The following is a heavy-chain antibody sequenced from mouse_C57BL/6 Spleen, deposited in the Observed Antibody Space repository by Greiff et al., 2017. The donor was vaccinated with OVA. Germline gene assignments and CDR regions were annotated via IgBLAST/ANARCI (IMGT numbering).Heavy chain of an antibody. CDR3: ARDSDDYDGRCAY. J-gene: IGHJ3*01. CDR1: GFTFSSYA. D-gene: IGHD2-4*01. CDR2: ISDGGSYT. Sequence: EVKLVESGGGLVKPGGSLKLSCSASGFTFSSYAMSWVRQTPEKRLEWVATISDGGSYTYYPDNVKGRFTISRDNTKNNLYLQMSHLKSEDTAMDYCARDSDDYDGRCAYWGQGTLVTVSA. V-gene: IGHV5-4*01.